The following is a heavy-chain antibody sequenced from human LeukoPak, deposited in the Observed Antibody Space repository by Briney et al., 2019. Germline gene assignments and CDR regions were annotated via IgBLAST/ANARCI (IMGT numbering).Heavy chain of an antibody. Sequence: GGSLRLSCAASGSMFSNYGMSWVRQAPGKGLEWVSIISATGGSSYYADSVKGRFTISRDNPKNTLFLQMDNLTVEDTAVYYCAKRAGGADRAFDYWGQGTLVTLSS. CDR2: ISATGGSS. CDR3: AKRAGGADRAFDY. V-gene: IGHV3-23*01. D-gene: IGHD1-26*01. CDR1: GSMFSNYG. J-gene: IGHJ4*02.